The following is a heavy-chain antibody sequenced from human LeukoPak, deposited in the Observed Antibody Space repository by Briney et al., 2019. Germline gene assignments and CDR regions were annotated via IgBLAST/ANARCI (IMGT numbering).Heavy chain of an antibody. J-gene: IGHJ4*02. D-gene: IGHD3-22*01. CDR3: ANYDGAPRY. Sequence: PSETLSLTCIVSGVSIRSYYWSWIRQPPGKGLEWIGYIYYTGSTSYNPSLKSRVTMSLDTSKNQFSLKLSSVTAADTAVYYCANYDGAPRYWGQGTLVTVPS. CDR2: IYYTGST. V-gene: IGHV4-59*08. CDR1: GVSIRSYY.